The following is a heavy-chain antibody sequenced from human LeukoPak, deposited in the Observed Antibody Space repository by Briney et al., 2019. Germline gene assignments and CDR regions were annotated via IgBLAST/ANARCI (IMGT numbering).Heavy chain of an antibody. Sequence: ASVKVSCKASGYTFTSYGISWVRQAPGQGLEWMGWISAYNGNTNYAQKLQGRVTMTTDTSTSTAYMELRSLRSDDTAVYYCAREILSYDSSGYYGYWGQGTLVTVCS. CDR1: GYTFTSYG. CDR2: ISAYNGNT. J-gene: IGHJ4*02. D-gene: IGHD3-22*01. CDR3: AREILSYDSSGYYGY. V-gene: IGHV1-18*01.